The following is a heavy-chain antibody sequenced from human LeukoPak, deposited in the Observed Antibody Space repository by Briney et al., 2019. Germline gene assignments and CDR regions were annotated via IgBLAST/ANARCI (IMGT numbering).Heavy chain of an antibody. CDR3: ARGTTRYTTTYYFDY. V-gene: IGHV4-59*01. Sequence: SETLSLTCTVSGTSISNYYWSWIRQPPGKGLEWIGYIYYSGDTNYNPSLKSRVTMSVDTSKNQFSLKLSSLTAADTAVFYCARGTTRYTTTYYFDYWGQGTLVTVSS. J-gene: IGHJ4*02. CDR2: IYYSGDT. CDR1: GTSISNYY. D-gene: IGHD2-2*02.